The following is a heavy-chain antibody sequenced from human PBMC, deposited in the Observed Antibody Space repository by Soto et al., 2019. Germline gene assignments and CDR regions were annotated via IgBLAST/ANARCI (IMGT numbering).Heavy chain of an antibody. CDR3: VRDNLVREHYYYYYGMDV. CDR1: GFTFSSYA. D-gene: IGHD6-6*01. Sequence: GGPLRLSCPASGFTFSSYALHWVRQAPGKGLEWVVLISYDGSSQYYADSVRGRFTISRDNSKNTLSLQMNSLRPEDTAVYYCVRDNLVREHYYYYYGMDVWGQGTTVTVSS. V-gene: IGHV3-30-3*01. J-gene: IGHJ6*02. CDR2: ISYDGSSQ.